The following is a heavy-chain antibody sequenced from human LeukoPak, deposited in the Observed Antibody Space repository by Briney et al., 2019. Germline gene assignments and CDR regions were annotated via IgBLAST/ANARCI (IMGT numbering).Heavy chain of an antibody. Sequence: PSETLSLTCAVYGGSFSGCYWNWIRQPPGKGLEWIGEINHSGSTNYNPSPKSRVTISVDTSKNQFSLKLSSVTAADTAVYYCARQDDYDSSGYVGYYFDYWGQGTLVTVSS. CDR2: INHSGST. J-gene: IGHJ4*02. D-gene: IGHD3-22*01. V-gene: IGHV4-34*01. CDR1: GGSFSGCY. CDR3: ARQDDYDSSGYVGYYFDY.